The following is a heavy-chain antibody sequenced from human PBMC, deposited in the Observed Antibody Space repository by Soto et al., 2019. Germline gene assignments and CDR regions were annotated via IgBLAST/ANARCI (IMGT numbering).Heavy chain of an antibody. D-gene: IGHD5-18*01. J-gene: IGHJ6*02. Sequence: GESLKISCKGSGYSFTSYWIGWVRQMPGKGLEWMGIIYPGDSDTRYSPSFQGQVTISADKSISTAYLQWSSLKASDTAMYYCARLHVDTAVAPYYYYYYGMDVWGQGTTVTVSS. V-gene: IGHV5-51*01. CDR1: GYSFTSYW. CDR3: ARLHVDTAVAPYYYYYYGMDV. CDR2: IYPGDSDT.